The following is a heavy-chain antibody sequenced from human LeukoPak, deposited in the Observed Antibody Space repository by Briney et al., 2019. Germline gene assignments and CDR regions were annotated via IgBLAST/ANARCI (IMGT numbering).Heavy chain of an antibody. CDR1: GYNLNTYH. D-gene: IGHD3-16*01. J-gene: IGHJ4*02. CDR3: ASEYVRTHYFDS. V-gene: IGHV1-46*02. Sequence: ASVRVSCKASGYNLNTYHMHWVRQAPGQGREWMGIITSTGATTICAQKFQGRVTMTRDTSTSTVYMDLSSLRSDDTAVYYCASEYVRTHYFDSWGQGTLVTVSS. CDR2: ITSTGATT.